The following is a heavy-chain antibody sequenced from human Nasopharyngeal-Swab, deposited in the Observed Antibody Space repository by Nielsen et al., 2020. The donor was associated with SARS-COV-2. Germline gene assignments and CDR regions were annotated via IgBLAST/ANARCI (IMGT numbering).Heavy chain of an antibody. D-gene: IGHD6-19*01. V-gene: IGHV4-4*07. J-gene: IGHJ4*02. CDR3: ARDSSGWFLFDY. CDR2: IYTSGST. Sequence: SEILSLTCIVSGGSISSYYWSWIRQPAGKGLEWIGRIYTSGSTNYNPSLKSRVTMSVDTSKNQFSLKLSSVTAADTAVYYCARDSSGWFLFDYWGQGTLVTVSS. CDR1: GGSISSYY.